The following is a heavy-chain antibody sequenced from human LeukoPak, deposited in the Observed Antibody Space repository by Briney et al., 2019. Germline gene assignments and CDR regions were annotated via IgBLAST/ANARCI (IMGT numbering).Heavy chain of an antibody. J-gene: IGHJ4*02. V-gene: IGHV4-34*01. CDR3: ERRPETILDS. Sequence: SETLSLTCAVYGGSFSGYYWSWIRQPPGKGLEWIGEINHSGSTNYNPSLKSRVTISVDTSKNQFSLKLSSVTAADTAVYYCERRPETILDSWGQGTLVTVSS. D-gene: IGHD3-3*01. CDR1: GGSFSGYY. CDR2: INHSGST.